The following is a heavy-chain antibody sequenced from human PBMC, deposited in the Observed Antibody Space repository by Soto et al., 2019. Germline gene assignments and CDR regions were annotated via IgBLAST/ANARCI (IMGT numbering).Heavy chain of an antibody. V-gene: IGHV3-30-3*01. CDR1: GFTFSSYA. CDR2: ISYDGSNK. D-gene: IGHD4-17*01. J-gene: IGHJ4*02. Sequence: QVQLVESGGGVVQPGRSLRLSCAASGFTFSSYAMHWVRQAPGKGLEWVAVISYDGSNKYYADSVKGRFTISRDNAKNSLYLQMNSLRDEDTAVYYCARTPLTTVYYFDYWGQGTLVTVSS. CDR3: ARTPLTTVYYFDY.